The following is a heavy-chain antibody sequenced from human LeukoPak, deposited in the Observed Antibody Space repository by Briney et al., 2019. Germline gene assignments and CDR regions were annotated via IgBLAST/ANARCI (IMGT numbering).Heavy chain of an antibody. D-gene: IGHD3-10*01. CDR2: INSDGGTT. J-gene: IGHJ4*02. Sequence: GGSLRLSCGASGFTFGIYWMHWVRHAPGKGLVWVSGINSDGGTTTYADSVKGRFTISRDNAKNTLYLQMNNLRAEDTAIYYCATDSYVSGSYYRLFYWGQGTLVTVSS. CDR3: ATDSYVSGSYYRLFY. V-gene: IGHV3-74*01. CDR1: GFTFGIYW.